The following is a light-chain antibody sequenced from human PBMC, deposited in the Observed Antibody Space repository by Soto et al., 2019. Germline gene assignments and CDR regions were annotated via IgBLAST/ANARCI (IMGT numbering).Light chain of an antibody. Sequence: DIPMTQSPSSLSASVGDRVTITCRASQTISNYLNWYQQKPGTAPKLLIYAASSLQSGVPSRFSGSGSGTDFTLTIFSLHPEDFATYYCQQSYSTPPYTFGQGTKLEIK. J-gene: IGKJ2*01. CDR2: AAS. CDR3: QQSYSTPPYT. V-gene: IGKV1-39*01. CDR1: QTISNY.